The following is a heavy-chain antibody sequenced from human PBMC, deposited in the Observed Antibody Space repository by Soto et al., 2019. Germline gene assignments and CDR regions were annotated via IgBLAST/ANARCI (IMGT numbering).Heavy chain of an antibody. CDR2: MSPKTANT. CDR1: GDSFTSYD. CDR3: ARDRSHSSAYWWLDY. J-gene: IGHJ4*02. Sequence: ASVKLSCKASGDSFTSYDINWVRQTAKQGLEWMGWMSPKTANTGYAEKFQGRVTMTRDTSTATDYMELSSLRSEDTAMYYCARDRSHSSAYWWLDYWGQGTQVTVSS. V-gene: IGHV1-8*01. D-gene: IGHD3-22*01.